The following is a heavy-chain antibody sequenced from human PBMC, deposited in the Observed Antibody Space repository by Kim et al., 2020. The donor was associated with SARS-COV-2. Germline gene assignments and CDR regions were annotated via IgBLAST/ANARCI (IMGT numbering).Heavy chain of an antibody. D-gene: IGHD3-10*01. CDR3: AKDISEYGSGSSFDY. V-gene: IGHV3-9*01. Sequence: ADSVKGRVTISRDNAKNSPYLQMNSLRPEDTALYFCAKDISEYGSGSSFDYWGQGTLVTVSS. J-gene: IGHJ4*02.